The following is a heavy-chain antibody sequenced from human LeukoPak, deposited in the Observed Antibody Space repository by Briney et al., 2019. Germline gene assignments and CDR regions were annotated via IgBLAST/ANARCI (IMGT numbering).Heavy chain of an antibody. D-gene: IGHD5-24*01. J-gene: IGHJ6*02. Sequence: ASVKVSCKASGYTFTSYYMHWVRQAPGQGLEWVGIINPSGGSTSYAQKFQGRVTMTRDTSTSTVYMELSSLRSEDTAVYYCARDESPENRWLNQNHGMDVWGQGTTVTVSS. V-gene: IGHV1-46*01. CDR3: ARDESPENRWLNQNHGMDV. CDR1: GYTFTSYY. CDR2: INPSGGST.